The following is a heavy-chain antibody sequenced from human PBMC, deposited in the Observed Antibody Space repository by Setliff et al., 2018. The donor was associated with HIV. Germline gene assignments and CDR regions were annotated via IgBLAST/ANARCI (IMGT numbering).Heavy chain of an antibody. D-gene: IGHD1-20*01. CDR3: AREARYQDRYYYYMDV. CDR1: GYTFTSYY. J-gene: IGHJ6*03. Sequence: ASVKVSCKASGYTFTSYYLHWVRQAPGQGLEWMGIINPSGGSTTYAQKFQGRVTMTRDASASTVYMELSSLRSEDTAVYYCAREARYQDRYYYYMDVWGKGTTVKSP. CDR2: INPSGGST. V-gene: IGHV1-46*03.